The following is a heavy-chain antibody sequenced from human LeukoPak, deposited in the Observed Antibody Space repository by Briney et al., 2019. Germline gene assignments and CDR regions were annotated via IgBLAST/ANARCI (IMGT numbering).Heavy chain of an antibody. V-gene: IGHV6-1*01. CDR1: GDSVSNNSAA. D-gene: IGHD2-15*01. J-gene: IGHJ4*02. Sequence: SQTLSLTCAISGDSVSNNSAAWNRIRQSPSRGLEWLGRTYYRSKWNNDYAVSVKSRITINPDTSKNQFSLQLNSVTPGDTAVYYCAGSRGAIVVYCGEGNLVTVSS. CDR3: AGSRGAIVVY. CDR2: TYYRSKWNN.